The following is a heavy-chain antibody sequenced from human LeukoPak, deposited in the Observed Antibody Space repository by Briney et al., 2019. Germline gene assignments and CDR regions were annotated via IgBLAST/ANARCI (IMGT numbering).Heavy chain of an antibody. D-gene: IGHD3-10*01. V-gene: IGHV1-46*01. J-gene: IGHJ6*04. Sequence: ASVKVSCKASGYTFISYYMHWVRQAPGQGLEWMGIINPSGGSTSYAQKFQGRVTMTRDTSTSTVYMELSSLRSEDTAVYYCARDSMPDSPMVRGVIIYYYYYGMDVWGKGTTVTVSS. CDR3: ARDSMPDSPMVRGVIIYYYYYGMDV. CDR1: GYTFISYY. CDR2: INPSGGST.